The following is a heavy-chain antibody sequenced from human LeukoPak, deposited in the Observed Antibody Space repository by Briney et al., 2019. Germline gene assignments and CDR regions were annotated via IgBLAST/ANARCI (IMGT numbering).Heavy chain of an antibody. Sequence: SETLSLTCSVSGGSISAYYWSWIRQPAGKGLEWIGRIYVSGSTNYNPSLKSRGTVSLDTSKNQFSLKLSSVTAADTAVYYCARTYYYDSSGYYPGYFDYWGQGTLVTVSS. CDR1: GGSISAYY. CDR3: ARTYYYDSSGYYPGYFDY. V-gene: IGHV4-4*07. D-gene: IGHD3-22*01. CDR2: IYVSGST. J-gene: IGHJ4*02.